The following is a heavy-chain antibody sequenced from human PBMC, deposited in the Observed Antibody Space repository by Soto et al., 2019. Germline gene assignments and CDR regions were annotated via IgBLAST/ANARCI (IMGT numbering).Heavy chain of an antibody. CDR1: GFTLSSYS. D-gene: IGHD3-3*01. J-gene: IGHJ6*03. CDR2: ISSSSSTI. Sequence: PGRSLRLSCAASGFTLSSYSMNWVRQAPGNGLEWVSYISSSSSTIYYADSVKGRFTISRDNAKNSLYLQMNSLRAEDTAVYYCARSTDYDFWSGILDYYYYMAVWGKGTTVTVSS. CDR3: ARSTDYDFWSGILDYYYYMAV. V-gene: IGHV3-48*01.